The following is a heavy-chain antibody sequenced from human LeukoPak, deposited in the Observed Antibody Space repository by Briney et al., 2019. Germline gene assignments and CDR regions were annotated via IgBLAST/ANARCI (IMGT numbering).Heavy chain of an antibody. J-gene: IGHJ6*03. D-gene: IGHD6-13*01. CDR1: GFTFSSYW. CDR2: IKQDGSEK. V-gene: IGHV3-7*01. Sequence: GGSLRLSCAASGFTFSSYWMSWVRQAPGKGLEWVANIKQDGSEKYYVDSVKGRFTISRDNAKNSLYLHMNSLRAEDTAVYYCARTETWYSSSWGYYYYMDVWGKGTSVTISS. CDR3: ARTETWYSSSWGYYYYMDV.